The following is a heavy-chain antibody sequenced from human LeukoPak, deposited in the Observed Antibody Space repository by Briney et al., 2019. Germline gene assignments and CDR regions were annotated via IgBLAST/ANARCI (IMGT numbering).Heavy chain of an antibody. CDR1: GGSISSSSYY. Sequence: SETLSLTCTVSGGSISSSSYYWGWIRQPPGKGLEWIGSIYYSGSTYYNPSLKSRVTISVDTSKNQFSLKLSSVTAADTAVYYCAGRSVAANWFDPWGQGTLVTVSS. V-gene: IGHV4-39*01. J-gene: IGHJ5*02. CDR3: AGRSVAANWFDP. CDR2: IYYSGST. D-gene: IGHD6-13*01.